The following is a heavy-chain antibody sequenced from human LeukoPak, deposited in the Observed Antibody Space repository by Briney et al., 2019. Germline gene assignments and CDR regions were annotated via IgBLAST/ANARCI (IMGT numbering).Heavy chain of an antibody. J-gene: IGHJ6*03. V-gene: IGHV1-8*01. Sequence: ASVKVSCKASGYTFTSYDINWVRQATGQGLEWMGWMNPNSGNTGYAQKFQGRVTMTRNTSISTAYMELSSLRSEDTAVYYCARGVGYCSGGSCGYYMDVWGKGTTVTVSS. CDR2: MNPNSGNT. CDR1: GYTFTSYD. D-gene: IGHD2-15*01. CDR3: ARGVGYCSGGSCGYYMDV.